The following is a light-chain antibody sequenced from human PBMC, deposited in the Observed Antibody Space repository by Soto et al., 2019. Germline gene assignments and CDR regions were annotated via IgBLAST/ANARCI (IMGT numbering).Light chain of an antibody. CDR3: SSYTSTTSPVV. CDR1: SSDVGGYNY. J-gene: IGLJ2*01. V-gene: IGLV2-14*01. Sequence: QSALTQPASVSGSPGQSITISCTGTSSDVGGYNYVSWYQQHPGKAPKLMIYEVTNRPSGVSNRFSGSKSGNRASLTISGLQAEDEAEYYCSSYTSTTSPVVFGGGTQLTVL. CDR2: EVT.